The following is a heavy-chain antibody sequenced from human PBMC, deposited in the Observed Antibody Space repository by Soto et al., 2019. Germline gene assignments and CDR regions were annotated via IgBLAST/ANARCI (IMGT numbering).Heavy chain of an antibody. CDR2: IYYSGST. CDR1: GGSISSYY. V-gene: IGHV4-59*01. J-gene: IGHJ4*02. Sequence: QVQLQESGPGLVKPSETLSLTCTVSGGSISSYYWSWIRQPPGKGLEWIGYIYYSGSTNYNPSLKSRVTISVDTSKNQFSLKLSSVTAADTAVYSCARYYGTIFDYWGQGTLVTVSS. D-gene: IGHD3-10*01. CDR3: ARYYGTIFDY.